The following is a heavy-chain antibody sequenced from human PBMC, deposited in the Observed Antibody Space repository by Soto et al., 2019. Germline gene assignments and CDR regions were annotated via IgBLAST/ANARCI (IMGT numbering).Heavy chain of an antibody. D-gene: IGHD2-15*01. CDR3: AREKNIYCSGGSCYRAYGMDV. J-gene: IGHJ6*02. CDR2: INHSGST. V-gene: IGHV4-34*01. CDR1: GGSFSGYY. Sequence: SETLSLTCAVYGGSFSGYYWSWIRQPPGKGLEWIGEINHSGSTNYNPSLKSRVTISVDTSKNQFSLKLSSVTAADTAVYYCAREKNIYCSGGSCYRAYGMDVWGQGTTVTVSS.